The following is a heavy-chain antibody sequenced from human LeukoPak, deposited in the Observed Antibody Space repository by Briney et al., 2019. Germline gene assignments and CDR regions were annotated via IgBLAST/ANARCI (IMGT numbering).Heavy chain of an antibody. CDR3: ARSGIPAAMDY. CDR1: GGSISSYY. D-gene: IGHD2-2*01. J-gene: IGHJ4*02. CDR2: IYYSGST. Sequence: SETLSLTCTVSGGSISSYYWSWIRQPPGKGLEWIGYIYYSGSTNYNPSLKSRVTISVDTSKNQFSLKLSSVTVADTAVYYCARSGIPAAMDYWGQGTLVTVSS. V-gene: IGHV4-59*08.